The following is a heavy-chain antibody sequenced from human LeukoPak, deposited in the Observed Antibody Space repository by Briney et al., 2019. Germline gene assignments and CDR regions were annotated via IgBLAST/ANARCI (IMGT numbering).Heavy chain of an antibody. CDR1: GFTFSSYS. D-gene: IGHD4-17*01. CDR2: ISSSSSYI. J-gene: IGHJ4*02. CDR3: ATTPRPDYAEHY. V-gene: IGHV3-21*01. Sequence: PGGSLRLSCAASGFTFSSYSMNWVRQAPGKGLEWVSSISSSSSYIYYADSVKGRFTISRDNAKNSLYLQMNSLRAEDTAVYYCATTPRPDYAEHYWGQGTLVTVSS.